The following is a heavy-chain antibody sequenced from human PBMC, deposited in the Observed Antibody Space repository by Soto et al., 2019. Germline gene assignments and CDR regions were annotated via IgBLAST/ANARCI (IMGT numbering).Heavy chain of an antibody. Sequence: QVQLVQSGAEVKKPGASVKVSCKASGYIFTAYSMHWVRQAPGQGLEWMGVVNPSGGSTNYAQKFQGRLTMTRGTSTSTVYMDLSSLTSEDTAVYYCAREENCSDGICYSEYFQRWGQGTLVTVSS. CDR1: GYIFTAYS. D-gene: IGHD2-15*01. J-gene: IGHJ1*01. CDR3: AREENCSDGICYSEYFQR. V-gene: IGHV1-46*01. CDR2: VNPSGGST.